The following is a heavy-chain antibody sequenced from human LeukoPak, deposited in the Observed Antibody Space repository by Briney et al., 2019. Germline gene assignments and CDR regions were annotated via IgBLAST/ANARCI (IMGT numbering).Heavy chain of an antibody. CDR2: IFTSGIT. J-gene: IGHJ4*02. D-gene: IGHD4-17*01. Sequence: SDTLSLTCTVSGGSISIYYWNWIRQPAGKGLEWIGRIFTSGITNYDPSLKSRVTMSVDTSKNQFSLNLSSVTAADTAVYYCARVAVTVTIHTPPDYWGQGTLVTVSS. CDR3: ARVAVTVTIHTPPDY. V-gene: IGHV4-4*07. CDR1: GGSISIYY.